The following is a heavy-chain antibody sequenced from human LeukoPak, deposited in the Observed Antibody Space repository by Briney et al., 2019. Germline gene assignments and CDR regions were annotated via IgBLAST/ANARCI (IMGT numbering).Heavy chain of an antibody. J-gene: IGHJ4*02. Sequence: GGSLRLSCAASGFTFSSYAMSWVRQAPGKGLEWVSYISSSGRTIYYADSVRGRFTISRDNAKSSLYLQMNSLRAEDTSIYYCARMTGTGWYSDYWGQGTLVTVSS. D-gene: IGHD6-19*01. CDR2: ISSSGRTI. CDR3: ARMTGTGWYSDY. CDR1: GFTFSSYA. V-gene: IGHV3-48*03.